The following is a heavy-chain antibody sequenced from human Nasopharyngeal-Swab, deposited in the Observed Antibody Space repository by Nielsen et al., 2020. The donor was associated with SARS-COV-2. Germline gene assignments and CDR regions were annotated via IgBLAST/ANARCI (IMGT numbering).Heavy chain of an antibody. D-gene: IGHD6-19*01. CDR1: GYTFTDYY. CDR3: ARAGIAVAAKNDY. Sequence: ASVKVSCKASGYTFTDYYMHWVRQAPGQGLEWMGRINPNSGDTNYAQKFQGRVTMTRDTSISTAYMELRSLRSDDTAVYYCARAGIAVAAKNDYWGQGTLVTVSS. V-gene: IGHV1-2*06. CDR2: INPNSGDT. J-gene: IGHJ4*02.